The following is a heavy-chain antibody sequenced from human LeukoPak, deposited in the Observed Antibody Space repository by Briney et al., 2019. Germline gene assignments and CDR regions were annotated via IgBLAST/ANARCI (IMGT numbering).Heavy chain of an antibody. D-gene: IGHD3-22*01. Sequence: PSETLSLTCAVSGGSISSSYWWSWIRQPPGKGLEWIGEIYHSGSTNYNLSLKSRVTISVDTSKNQFSLKLSSVTAADTAVYYCTRAASSGPLFTYHMDVWGKGTTVTVSS. J-gene: IGHJ6*03. V-gene: IGHV4-4*02. CDR2: IYHSGST. CDR3: TRAASSGPLFTYHMDV. CDR1: GGSISSSYW.